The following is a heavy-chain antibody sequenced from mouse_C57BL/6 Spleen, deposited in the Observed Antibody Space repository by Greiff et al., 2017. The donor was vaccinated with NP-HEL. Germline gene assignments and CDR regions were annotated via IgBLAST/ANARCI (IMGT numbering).Heavy chain of an antibody. Sequence: QVQLQQSGPGLVQPSQSLSITCTVSGFSLTSYGVHWVRQSPGKGLEWLGVIWRGGSTDYNAAFISRLSISKDNSKSQVFFKMNSLQADDTAIYYCARMMITTVVADWYFDVWGTGTTVTVSS. CDR2: IWRGGST. J-gene: IGHJ1*03. CDR1: GFSLTSYG. D-gene: IGHD1-1*01. CDR3: ARMMITTVVADWYFDV. V-gene: IGHV2-2*01.